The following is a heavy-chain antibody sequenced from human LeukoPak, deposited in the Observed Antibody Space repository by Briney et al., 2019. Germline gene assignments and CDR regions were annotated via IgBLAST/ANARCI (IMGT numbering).Heavy chain of an antibody. CDR2: IYGGGST. J-gene: IGHJ4*02. D-gene: IGHD1-14*01. CDR3: ARDENLDY. V-gene: IGHV3-53*01. Sequence: GGSLRLSCAASGFTVSSNYMSWVRQAPGKGLEWVSVIYGGGSTYYADSVKGRFTISRDNSKNTLYLRMNSLRAEDTAVYYCARDENLDYWGQGTLVTVSS. CDR1: GFTVSSNY.